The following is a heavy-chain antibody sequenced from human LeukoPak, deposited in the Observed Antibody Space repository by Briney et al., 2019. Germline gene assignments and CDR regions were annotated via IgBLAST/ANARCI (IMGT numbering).Heavy chain of an antibody. D-gene: IGHD5-24*01. CDR2: ISGNNGNT. CDR3: ASGREGYNPSDY. Sequence: ASVKVSCKASGYSFTSYGVSWVRQAPGQGLEWVAWISGNNGNTNYAQEYQGRLTLTADTSTTTAYMELRSLRSDDTAVYYCASGREGYNPSDYWGQGTLVIVSS. J-gene: IGHJ4*02. V-gene: IGHV1-18*01. CDR1: GYSFTSYG.